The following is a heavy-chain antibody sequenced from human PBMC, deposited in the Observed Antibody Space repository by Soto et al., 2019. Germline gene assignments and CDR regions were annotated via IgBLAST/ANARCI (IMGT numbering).Heavy chain of an antibody. D-gene: IGHD5-12*01. Sequence: QVQLQESGPGLVKPSEPLSLTCTVSGGSISSYYWSWIRQPPGMGLEWLGYIYYSGSTNHNPSLQSRVTISVDTSKNQFSLKLSSVTAADTAAYYCARLRGYDDAFDIWGQGTMVTVSS. CDR3: ARLRGYDDAFDI. CDR2: IYYSGST. CDR1: GGSISSYY. J-gene: IGHJ3*02. V-gene: IGHV4-59*08.